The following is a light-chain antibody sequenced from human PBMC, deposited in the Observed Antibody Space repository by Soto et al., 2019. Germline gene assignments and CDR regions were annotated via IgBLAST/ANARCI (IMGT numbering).Light chain of an antibody. CDR1: SSDVGGYNY. V-gene: IGLV2-14*03. J-gene: IGLJ1*01. CDR3: SSYTSSATYV. CDR2: DVS. Sequence: QSALTQPVSVSGSPGQSLTISCTGTSSDVGGYNYVSWYQHYPGKAPKLMIYDVSNRPSGVSNRFSGSKSGNTASLTISGLQAADEAAYYCSSYTSSATYVFGTGTKVTVL.